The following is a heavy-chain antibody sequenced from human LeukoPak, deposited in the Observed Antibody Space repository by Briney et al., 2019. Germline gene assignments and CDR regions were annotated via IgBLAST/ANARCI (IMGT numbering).Heavy chain of an antibody. V-gene: IGHV1-46*01. CDR2: INPSGGST. CDR1: GYTFTTYY. CDR3: ARDRHGSGTYNYYGMDV. D-gene: IGHD3-10*01. J-gene: IGHJ6*02. Sequence: ASVKVSCKASGYTFTTYYMHWVRQAPGQGLEWKGIINPSGGSTTYAQKFQGRVTITRDTSTNTVYMEVSSLRSEDTAVYYCARDRHGSGTYNYYGMDVWGQGTTVTVSS.